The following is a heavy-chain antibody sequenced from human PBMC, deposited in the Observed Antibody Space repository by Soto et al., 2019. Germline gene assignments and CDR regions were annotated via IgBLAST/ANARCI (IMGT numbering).Heavy chain of an antibody. V-gene: IGHV3-74*01. D-gene: IGHD2-2*01. Sequence: GGSLRLSCAASGFTFSSYWMHWVRQVPGKGLEWVSCINSDGSYISYADSVKGRFTISRDNAKNTLYLQMNSLRAEDTAVYYCASRYLEYCSSASCSAPYDFWGQGTLVTVSS. CDR2: INSDGSYI. J-gene: IGHJ4*02. CDR3: ASRYLEYCSSASCSAPYDF. CDR1: GFTFSSYW.